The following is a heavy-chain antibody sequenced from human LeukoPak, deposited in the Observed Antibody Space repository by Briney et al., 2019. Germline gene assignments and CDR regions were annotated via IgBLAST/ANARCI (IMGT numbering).Heavy chain of an antibody. V-gene: IGHV1-2*02. CDR2: INPNSGGT. CDR3: AKNMGYGDYWYFDL. Sequence: ASVKVSCKASGYTFIDYYIHWVRQAPGEGLEWMGWINPNSGGTNYAQKFQGSVTMTRDTSISTAYMELTRLNSDDTAVHYCAKNMGYGDYWYFDLWGRGTLVTVSS. D-gene: IGHD4-17*01. J-gene: IGHJ2*01. CDR1: GYTFIDYY.